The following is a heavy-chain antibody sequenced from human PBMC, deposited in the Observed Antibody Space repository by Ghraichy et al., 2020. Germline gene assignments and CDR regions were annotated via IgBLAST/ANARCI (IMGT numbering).Heavy chain of an antibody. Sequence: GALRLSCAASGFTFSNAWMSWVRQAPGKGLEWVGRIKSKTDGGTTDYAAPVKGRFTISRDDSKNTLYLQMNSLKTEDTAVYYCTTSLRIAAAADYYYYGMDVWGQGTTVTVSS. CDR1: GFTFSNAW. CDR2: IKSKTDGGTT. CDR3: TTSLRIAAAADYYYYGMDV. V-gene: IGHV3-15*01. D-gene: IGHD6-13*01. J-gene: IGHJ6*02.